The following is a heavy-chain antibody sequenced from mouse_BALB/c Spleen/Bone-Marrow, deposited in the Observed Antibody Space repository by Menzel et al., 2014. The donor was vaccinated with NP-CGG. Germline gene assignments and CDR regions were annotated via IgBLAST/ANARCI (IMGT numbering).Heavy chain of an antibody. J-gene: IGHJ2*01. Sequence: EVNVVEPGGGLVQPGGSRKLSCAASGFTFSSFGMHWVRQAPEKGLEWVAYISRGSRTVFYADTVKGRFTISRDNPKNTLFLQMTSLRSEDTAMYYCTRSRGNWDDFDYWGQGTTLTVSS. D-gene: IGHD3-3*01. CDR1: GFTFSSFG. CDR3: TRSRGNWDDFDY. CDR2: ISRGSRTV. V-gene: IGHV5-17*02.